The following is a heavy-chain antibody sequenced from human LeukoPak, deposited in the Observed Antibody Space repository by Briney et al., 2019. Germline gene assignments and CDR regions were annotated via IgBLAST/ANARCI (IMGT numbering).Heavy chain of an antibody. Sequence: PTETLSLTCTVSGGSISSYYWSWIRQPPGKGLEWIGYIYYSGSTKYNPSLKSRVTISVDTPKNQYSLRLSSVTAADTAVYYCARYRPGDGYNFDYWGQGTLVTVSS. CDR1: GGSISSYY. CDR3: ARYRPGDGYNFDY. V-gene: IGHV4-59*01. D-gene: IGHD5-24*01. J-gene: IGHJ4*02. CDR2: IYYSGST.